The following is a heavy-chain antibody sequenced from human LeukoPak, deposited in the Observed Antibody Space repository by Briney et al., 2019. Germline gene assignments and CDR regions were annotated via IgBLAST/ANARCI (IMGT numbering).Heavy chain of an antibody. CDR2: IKQDGSEK. J-gene: IGHJ4*02. CDR3: ARDVSDENGSSSRIHLDS. CDR1: GFTFSNYW. V-gene: IGHV3-7*01. D-gene: IGHD6-6*01. Sequence: TGGSLRLSCAASGFTFSNYWMTWVRQAPGKGLEWVANIKQDGSEKYYVDSVKGRFTISRDNAKNSLFLQMNSLRAEDTAVCYCARDVSDENGSSSRIHLDSWGQGTLVSVSS.